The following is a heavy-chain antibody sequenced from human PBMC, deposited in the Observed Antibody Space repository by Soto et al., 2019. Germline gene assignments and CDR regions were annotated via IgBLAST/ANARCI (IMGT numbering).Heavy chain of an antibody. V-gene: IGHV3-23*01. CDR1: GFTFSSYA. J-gene: IGHJ6*02. D-gene: IGHD1-1*01. Sequence: EVQLLESGGGLVQPGGSLRLSCAASGFTFSSYAMSWVRQAPGKGLEWVSAISGSGGSTYYADSVKGRFTISRDKSKNPRYLQRTSVRAEDTAVYYCAKEGEATGTGGDYYGMDVWGQGTTVTVSS. CDR3: AKEGEATGTGGDYYGMDV. CDR2: ISGSGGST.